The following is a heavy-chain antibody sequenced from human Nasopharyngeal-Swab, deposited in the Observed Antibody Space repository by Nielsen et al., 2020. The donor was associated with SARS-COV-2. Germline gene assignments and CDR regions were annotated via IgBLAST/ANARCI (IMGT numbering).Heavy chain of an antibody. CDR1: GFNVSNNY. D-gene: IGHD4-11*01. CDR3: ASAVTGPPY. CDR2: IYSSGSI. J-gene: IGHJ1*01. V-gene: IGHV3-53*01. Sequence: GGSLRLSCAASGFNVSNNYMTWVRQAPGKGLEWVSIIYSSGSIYHADSVKGRFIISRDTSKNTLSLRMNSLRVEDTAVYYCASAVTGPPYWGQGTLGTVSS.